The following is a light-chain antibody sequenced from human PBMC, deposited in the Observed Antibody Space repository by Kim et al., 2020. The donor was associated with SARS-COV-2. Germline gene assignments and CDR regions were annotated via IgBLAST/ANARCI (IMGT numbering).Light chain of an antibody. Sequence: EIVLTQSPGTLSLSLGERATLSCRASQTVSNNYVAWYQHKPGQAPRLLIYGASSRATGIPDRFSGSGSGTDFTLSISRMGPEDSAVYYCQQYGSSPPYTFGQGTKLEI. CDR1: QTVSNNY. CDR3: QQYGSSPPYT. CDR2: GAS. V-gene: IGKV3-20*01. J-gene: IGKJ2*01.